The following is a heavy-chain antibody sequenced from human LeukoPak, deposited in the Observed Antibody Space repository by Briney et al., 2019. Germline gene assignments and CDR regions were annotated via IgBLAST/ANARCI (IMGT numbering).Heavy chain of an antibody. J-gene: IGHJ5*02. Sequence: GRSLRLSCAASGFTFSSYGMHWVRQAPGKGLEWVAVISYDGSNKYYADSVKGRFTISRDNSKNTLYLQMNSLRAEDTAVYYCAKEGGQLVGNWFDPWAREPWSPSPQ. V-gene: IGHV3-30*18. D-gene: IGHD6-6*01. CDR2: ISYDGSNK. CDR3: AKEGGQLVGNWFDP. CDR1: GFTFSSYG.